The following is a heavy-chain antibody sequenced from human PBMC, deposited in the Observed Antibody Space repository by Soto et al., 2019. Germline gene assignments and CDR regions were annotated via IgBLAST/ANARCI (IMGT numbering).Heavy chain of an antibody. J-gene: IGHJ4*02. D-gene: IGHD2-2*01. Sequence: QVQLQESGPGLVKPSQTLSLTCTVSGGSISSDNYYWSWIRQHPGKGLEWIGYIYYSGSTYYNPSLKSRVIVSVDTSKNQFSLKLSSVNSADTAVYYCARQRYCSSTSCYLYFDYWGQGTLVTVSS. CDR1: GGSISSDNYY. CDR2: IYYSGST. CDR3: ARQRYCSSTSCYLYFDY. V-gene: IGHV4-31*03.